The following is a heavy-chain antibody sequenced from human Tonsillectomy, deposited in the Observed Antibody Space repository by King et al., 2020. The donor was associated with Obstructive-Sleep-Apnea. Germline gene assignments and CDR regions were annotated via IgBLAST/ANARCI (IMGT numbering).Heavy chain of an antibody. CDR1: GYSISSGYY. D-gene: IGHD3-10*01. J-gene: IGHJ6*02. Sequence: QLQESGPGLVKPSETLSLTCTVSGYSISSGYYWGWIRQPPGKGLEWIGSIYHSGSTYYNPSLKSRVTISVDTSKNQFSLKLSSVTAADTAVYYCARGVWFGELLQYYYGMDVWGQGNTVTVSS. CDR3: ARGVWFGELLQYYYGMDV. V-gene: IGHV4-38-2*02. CDR2: IYHSGST.